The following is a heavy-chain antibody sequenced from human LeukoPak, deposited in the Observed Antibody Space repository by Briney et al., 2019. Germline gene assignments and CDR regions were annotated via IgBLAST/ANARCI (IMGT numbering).Heavy chain of an antibody. J-gene: IGHJ4*02. CDR2: IAYSGIT. D-gene: IGHD3-16*02. Sequence: SETLSPTCTVSGGSISSSIYYWGWVRQPPGKGLEWIGTIAYSGITYYNPSLKSRVTISVDTSKNHFSLKLTSVTAADTAVYYCATRLGELSFYDYWGQGTLVTVSS. V-gene: IGHV4-39*02. CDR1: GGSISSSIYY. CDR3: ATRLGELSFYDY.